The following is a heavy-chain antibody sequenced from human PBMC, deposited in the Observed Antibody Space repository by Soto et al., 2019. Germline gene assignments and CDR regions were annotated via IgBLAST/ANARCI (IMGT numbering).Heavy chain of an antibody. CDR3: AREGHSSSSDY. CDR2: IYYSGST. D-gene: IGHD6-6*01. V-gene: IGHV4-30-4*01. CDR1: GGSISSGDYY. Sequence: QLQLQESGPGLVKPSQTLSLTCTVSGGSISSGDYYWSWIRQPPGKGLEWIGHIYYSGSTYYNPALKSRVTISVDTPKNQFSLKLSSVTAADTAVYYCAREGHSSSSDYWGQGTLVTVSS. J-gene: IGHJ4*02.